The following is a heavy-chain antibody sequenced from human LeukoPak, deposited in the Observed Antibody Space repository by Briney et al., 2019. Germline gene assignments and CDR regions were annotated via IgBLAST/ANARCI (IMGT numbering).Heavy chain of an antibody. CDR3: ARDRDGMDV. Sequence: ASAKVSCKASGYTFTGYYMHWVRQAPGQGLEWMGWINPNSDGTNYAQKFQGRVTMTRDTSTSTTYMEVSRLRSDDTAVYYCARDRDGMDVWGQGTTVTVSS. V-gene: IGHV1-2*02. CDR2: INPNSDGT. CDR1: GYTFTGYY. J-gene: IGHJ6*02. D-gene: IGHD3-10*01.